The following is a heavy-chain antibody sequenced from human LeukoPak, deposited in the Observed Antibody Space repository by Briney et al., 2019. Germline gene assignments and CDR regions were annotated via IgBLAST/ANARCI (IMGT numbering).Heavy chain of an antibody. CDR3: TTSYSGNSWYDWFGP. CDR1: GFTFSGSS. V-gene: IGHV3-73*01. D-gene: IGHD6-13*01. Sequence: HPGGSLRLSCAASGFTFSGSSIHWVRQATGKGLEWVGLIRTQANTYATAYAASVTGRFTISRDDSKTTSYLQMNSLKTEDTALYFCTTSYSGNSWYDWFGPWGQGTLVTVSS. CDR2: IRTQANTYAT. J-gene: IGHJ5*02.